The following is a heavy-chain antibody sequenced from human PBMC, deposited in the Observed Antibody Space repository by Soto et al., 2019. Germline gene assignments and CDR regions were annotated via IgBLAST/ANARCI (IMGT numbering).Heavy chain of an antibody. CDR2: ISPIFGTA. D-gene: IGHD3-10*01. CDR1: GGTFSSYA. J-gene: IGHJ2*01. V-gene: IGHV1-69*01. CDR3: ARLGSGYGALHWYFDL. Sequence: QVQLVPSGSEVKKTWSSVKVSCKASGGTFSSYALCWVRQAPGQGLAWVGGISPIFGTANYEQKFQGRVTITADEYTSTAYMELSSRRSEDTAVYYCARLGSGYGALHWYFDLWGRGTLVTVSS.